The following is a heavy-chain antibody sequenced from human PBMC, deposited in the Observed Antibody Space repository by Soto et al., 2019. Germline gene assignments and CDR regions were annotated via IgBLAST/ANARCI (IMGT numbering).Heavy chain of an antibody. V-gene: IGHV4-59*01. CDR1: GGSISSYY. D-gene: IGHD2-8*01. Sequence: PSETLPLTCTVSGGSISSYYWSWIRQPTGKGLEWIGYIFYSGSTNYNPSLKSRVTISVDTSKNQFSLKLSSVAAADTAVYYCARASDLYCTNGVCYQSWFDPWGQGTLVTVSS. J-gene: IGHJ5*02. CDR3: ARASDLYCTNGVCYQSWFDP. CDR2: IFYSGST.